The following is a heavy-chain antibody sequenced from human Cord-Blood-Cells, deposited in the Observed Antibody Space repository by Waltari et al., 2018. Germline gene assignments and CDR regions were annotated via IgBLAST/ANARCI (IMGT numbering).Heavy chain of an antibody. D-gene: IGHD5-18*01. CDR2: ISAYNGNT. V-gene: IGHV1-18*04. CDR1: GYTFTSYG. J-gene: IGHJ4*02. Sequence: QVQLVQSGAEVKKPGASVKVSCKASGYTFTSYGISWVRQAPGQGLEWMGWISAYNGNTNYAQKLQGRGTMTTDTSTSTAYMELRSLRSDDTAVYYCARVRRGYSYGYYFDYWGQGTLVTVSS. CDR3: ARVRRGYSYGYYFDY.